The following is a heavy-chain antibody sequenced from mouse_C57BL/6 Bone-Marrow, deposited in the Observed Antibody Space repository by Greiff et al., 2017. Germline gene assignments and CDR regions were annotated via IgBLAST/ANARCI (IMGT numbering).Heavy chain of an antibody. V-gene: IGHV1-26*01. CDR2: INPNNGGT. D-gene: IGHD3-1*01. J-gene: IGHJ3*01. CDR3: AAARALLAY. CDR1: GYTFTDYY. Sequence: EVQLQQSGPELVKPGASVKISCKASGYTFTDYYMNWVKQSPGKSLEWIGDINPNNGGTSYNQKFKGKATLTVDTSSSTAYMELRSLTSEDAAVCYCAAARALLAYWGQGTLVTVSA.